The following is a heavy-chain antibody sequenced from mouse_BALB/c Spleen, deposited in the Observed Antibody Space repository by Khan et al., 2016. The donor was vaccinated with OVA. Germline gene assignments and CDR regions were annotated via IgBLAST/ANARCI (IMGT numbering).Heavy chain of an antibody. CDR1: GYTFTSYW. CDR3: ASNPFAY. V-gene: IGHV1-52*01. J-gene: IGHJ3*01. D-gene: IGHD6-1*01. Sequence: QVQLKESGTELVRPGPSVKLSCKASGYTFTSYWMNWIKQSPEQGLEWIGRIEAYDSETYYNQKFKDKAIFTVDNSTNTAYMQRRNLKYEDSAVYYCASNPFAYWGQGTLVTVSA. CDR2: IEAYDSET.